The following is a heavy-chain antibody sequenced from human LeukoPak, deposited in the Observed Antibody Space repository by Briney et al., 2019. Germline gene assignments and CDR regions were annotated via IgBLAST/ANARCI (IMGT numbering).Heavy chain of an antibody. CDR1: GGSFSGYS. CDR3: ARGLLWGLSRDAFDT. CDR2: INHSGGT. Sequence: SETLSLTCAVYGGSFSGYSWSWIRQPPGKGLEWVWEINHSGGTNSNPSLKSRATKSVHTSKSQFSRTPSSLTAAQSAMYYCARGLLWGLSRDAFDTWGQGTICSPS. D-gene: IGHD3-16*02. J-gene: IGHJ3*02. V-gene: IGHV4-34*01.